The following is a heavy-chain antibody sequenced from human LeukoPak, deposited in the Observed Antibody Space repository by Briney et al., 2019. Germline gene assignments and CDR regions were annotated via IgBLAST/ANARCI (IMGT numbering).Heavy chain of an antibody. V-gene: IGHV4-4*07. CDR2: IYTSGST. CDR1: GGSISSYY. J-gene: IGHJ3*02. Sequence: SETLSLTCTVSGGSISSYYWSWIRQPAGKGLEWIGRIYTSGSTNYNPSLKSRVTMSADTSKNQFPLKLSSVTAADTAVYYCARGRNYYDSSGYYYESAFDIWGQGTMVTVSS. CDR3: ARGRNYYDSSGYYYESAFDI. D-gene: IGHD3-22*01.